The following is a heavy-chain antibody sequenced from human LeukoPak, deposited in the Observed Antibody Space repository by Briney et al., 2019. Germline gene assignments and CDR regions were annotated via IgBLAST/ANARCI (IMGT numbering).Heavy chain of an antibody. V-gene: IGHV1-69*01. Sequence: SVKVSCKASGGTFSNYAISWVRQAPGQGLEWMGGIIPILGTRNYAQKFQDRVTITADESTAYMELSSLRSEDTAVSYCARDSVGDIMMHGIDIWGQGTMVTVSS. CDR1: GGTFSNYA. CDR3: ARDSVGDIMMHGIDI. D-gene: IGHD3-16*01. CDR2: IIPILGTR. J-gene: IGHJ3*02.